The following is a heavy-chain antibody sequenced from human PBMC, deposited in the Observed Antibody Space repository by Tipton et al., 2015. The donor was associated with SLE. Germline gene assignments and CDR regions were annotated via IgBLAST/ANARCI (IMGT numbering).Heavy chain of an antibody. CDR1: GGSISSGSYY. CDR3: ARGTLAARRGLDY. CDR2: IYTSGST. D-gene: IGHD6-6*01. Sequence: TLSLTCTVSGGSISSGSYYWSWIRQPAGKGLGWIGHIYTSGSTNYNPSLKSRVTISVDTSKNQFSLKLSSVTAADTAVYYCARGTLAARRGLDYWGQGTLVTVSS. J-gene: IGHJ4*02. V-gene: IGHV4-61*09.